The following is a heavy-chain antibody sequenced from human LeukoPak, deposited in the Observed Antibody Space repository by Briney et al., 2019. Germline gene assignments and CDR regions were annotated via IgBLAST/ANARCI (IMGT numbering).Heavy chain of an antibody. V-gene: IGHV3-30-3*01. CDR3: ASTSYDSSGYYYSY. J-gene: IGHJ4*02. CDR1: GFTFSSYA. Sequence: GRSLRLSCAASGFTFSSYAMHWVRQAPGKGLEWVAVISYDGSNKYYADSVKGRFTISRDNSKNTLYLQMNSLRAEDTAVYYCASTSYDSSGYYYSYWGQGTLVTVSS. CDR2: ISYDGSNK. D-gene: IGHD3-22*01.